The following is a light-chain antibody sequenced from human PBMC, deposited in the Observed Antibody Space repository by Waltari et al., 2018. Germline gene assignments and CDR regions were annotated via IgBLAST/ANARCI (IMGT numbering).Light chain of an antibody. V-gene: IGLV3-19*01. CDR3: NSRDSSGNHLGV. CDR2: GKN. CDR1: SLTSYY. J-gene: IGLJ3*02. Sequence: SSELTQDPAVSLALGQTVRITCQGDSLTSYYASWYQQKPGQAPVLVIYGKNNRPSGIPDRFSGSSSGNTASLTITGAQAEDEADYYCNSRDSSGNHLGVFGGGTKLTVL.